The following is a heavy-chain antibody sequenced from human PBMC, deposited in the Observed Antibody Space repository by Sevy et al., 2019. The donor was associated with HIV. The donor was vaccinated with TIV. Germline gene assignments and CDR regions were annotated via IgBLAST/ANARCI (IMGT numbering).Heavy chain of an antibody. Sequence: GGSLRLSCAASGFSFSNYWMSWVRQAPGKGLEWVANIKRDGSEKYYVASVKGRFTISRDNANTSLFLQMNSLRGEDTAVYYCARDCSSASCLWGMDVWGQGTTVTVSS. D-gene: IGHD2-2*01. CDR2: IKRDGSEK. J-gene: IGHJ6*02. CDR3: ARDCSSASCLWGMDV. CDR1: GFSFSNYW. V-gene: IGHV3-7*03.